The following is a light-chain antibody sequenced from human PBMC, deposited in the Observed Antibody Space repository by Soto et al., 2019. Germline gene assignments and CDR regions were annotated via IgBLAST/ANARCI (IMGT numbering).Light chain of an antibody. CDR1: QSISGY. J-gene: IGKJ1*01. V-gene: IGKV1-39*01. CDR3: QQSYSTPGS. CDR2: AAS. Sequence: DIPMTQSPSSLSASVGDRVTITCRASQSISGYLNWYQQKPGKAPKLLIYAASSLQSGVPSRFSGSGSGTDFTLTISSLQPEDFATYYCQQSYSTPGSFGQGTKVEIK.